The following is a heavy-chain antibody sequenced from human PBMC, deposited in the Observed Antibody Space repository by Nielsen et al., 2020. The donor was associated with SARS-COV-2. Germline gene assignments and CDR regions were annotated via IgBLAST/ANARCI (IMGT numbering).Heavy chain of an antibody. D-gene: IGHD6-13*01. Sequence: GESLKISCKGSGYSFTSYWISWVRQMPGKGLEWMGRIDPSDSYTNYSPSFQGHVTISADKSISTAYLQWSSLKASDTAMYYCARQGSSWSSPHNWFDPWGQGTLVTVSS. V-gene: IGHV5-10-1*01. CDR3: ARQGSSWSSPHNWFDP. J-gene: IGHJ5*02. CDR2: IDPSDSYT. CDR1: GYSFTSYW.